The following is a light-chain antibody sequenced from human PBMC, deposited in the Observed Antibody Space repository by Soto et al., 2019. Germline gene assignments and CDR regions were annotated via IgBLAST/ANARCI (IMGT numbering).Light chain of an antibody. CDR3: QQTHTAPYS. CDR1: EVISDY. J-gene: IGKJ2*03. V-gene: IGKV1-39*01. CDR2: GAY. Sequence: DIQLPQSPFSLSASIGDSVTITCRASEVISDYLNWYQQKPGKAPKLLIYGAYNLESGVPSRFSGSGSGTESTLTISSLQPEDSATYFCQQTHTAPYSVGQGTKLDIK.